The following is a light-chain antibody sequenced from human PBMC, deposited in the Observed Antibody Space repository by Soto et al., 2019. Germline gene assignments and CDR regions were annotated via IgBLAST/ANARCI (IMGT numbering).Light chain of an antibody. J-gene: IGKJ4*02. Sequence: EIVLTQSPGTLSLSPGERATLSCRASQSISSRYLIWYQQKPGQAPRVLIYGASNRATGIPDRFLGSGSGSDFTLTISSLEPEDFAVYYCQQYSDSPVTFGGGTKV. V-gene: IGKV3-20*01. CDR3: QQYSDSPVT. CDR1: QSISSRY. CDR2: GAS.